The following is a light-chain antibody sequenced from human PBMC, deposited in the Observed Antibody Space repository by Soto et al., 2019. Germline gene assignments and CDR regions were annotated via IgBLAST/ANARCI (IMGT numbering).Light chain of an antibody. V-gene: IGKV3-20*01. J-gene: IGKJ1*01. CDR2: GAS. Sequence: EIVLTQSPGTLSLSPGETATLSCRAGQSVHRSYLAWYQQKPGQAPRLXIYGASSRATGIPDRFSGSGSGTDFTLPISRLEPEDFAVYYCQQYGDSPTWTFGQGTKVDNK. CDR1: QSVHRSY. CDR3: QQYGDSPTWT.